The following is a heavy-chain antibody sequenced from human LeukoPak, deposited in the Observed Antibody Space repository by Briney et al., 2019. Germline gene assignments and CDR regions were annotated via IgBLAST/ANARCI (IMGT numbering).Heavy chain of an antibody. V-gene: IGHV4-34*01. Sequence: WETPSLTCVVYGGSFSGYYWSWIRQPPGKGLEWIGEINHSGSTNYNPSLKSRVTISVDASKNQFSLKLSSVTAADTAVYYCARRPSIWGSYRYYFDYWGQGTLVTVSS. J-gene: IGHJ4*02. CDR3: ARRPSIWGSYRYYFDY. CDR2: INHSGST. D-gene: IGHD3-16*02. CDR1: GGSFSGYY.